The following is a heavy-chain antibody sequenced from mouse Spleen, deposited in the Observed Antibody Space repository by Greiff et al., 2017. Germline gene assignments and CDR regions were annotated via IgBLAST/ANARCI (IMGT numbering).Heavy chain of an antibody. CDR2: ISSGSSTI. CDR1: GFTFSDYG. CDR3: AGSTMITYYYAMDY. D-gene: IGHD2-4*01. V-gene: IGHV5-17*01. Sequence: EVRLVESWGGLVKPGGSLKLSCAASGFTFSDYGMHWVRQAPEKGLEWVAYISSGSSTIYYADTVKGRFTISRDNAKNTLFLQMTSLRSEDTAMYYCAGSTMITYYYAMDYWGQGTSVTVSS. J-gene: IGHJ4*01.